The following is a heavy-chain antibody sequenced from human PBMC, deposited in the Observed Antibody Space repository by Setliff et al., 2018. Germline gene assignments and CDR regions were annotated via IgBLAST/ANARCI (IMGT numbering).Heavy chain of an antibody. J-gene: IGHJ4*02. CDR3: ARVESMVRGKNILRHFDY. Sequence: GASVKVSFKASGYTFSNYGVTWVRQAPGQGLEWMGWVTVYNGNTKYAQNLQGRLTLTTDISTSTAYMELGSLTTDDTAVYYCARVESMVRGKNILRHFDYWGQGIQVTVSS. D-gene: IGHD3-10*01. CDR2: VTVYNGNT. V-gene: IGHV1-18*01. CDR1: GYTFSNYG.